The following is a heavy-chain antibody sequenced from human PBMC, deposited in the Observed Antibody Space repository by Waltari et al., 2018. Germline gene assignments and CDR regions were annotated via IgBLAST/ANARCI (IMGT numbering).Heavy chain of an antibody. CDR1: GGSISSHY. Sequence: QVQLQESGPGLVKPSETLSLTCTVSGGSISSHYWSWIRQPPGKGLEWIGYIYYSGSTNYNPSLKSRVTISVDTSKNQFSLKLSSVTAADTAVYYCARVQGPAYYYGMDVWGQGTTVTVSS. CDR2: IYYSGST. V-gene: IGHV4-59*11. J-gene: IGHJ6*02. CDR3: ARVQGPAYYYGMDV.